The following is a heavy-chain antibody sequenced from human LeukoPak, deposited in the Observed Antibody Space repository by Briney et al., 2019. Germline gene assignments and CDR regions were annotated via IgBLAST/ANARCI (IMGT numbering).Heavy chain of an antibody. Sequence: SETLSLTCAVYGGPFSGFHWSWIRQPPGKGLEWIGEISHSGSSNYNPSLKSRVTMSVDTSKNQFSLKLSSVTAADTAVYYCARGNRPYDPVDYWGQGTLVTVSS. D-gene: IGHD1/OR15-1a*01. CDR2: ISHSGSS. CDR1: GGPFSGFH. J-gene: IGHJ4*02. V-gene: IGHV4-34*01. CDR3: ARGNRPYDPVDY.